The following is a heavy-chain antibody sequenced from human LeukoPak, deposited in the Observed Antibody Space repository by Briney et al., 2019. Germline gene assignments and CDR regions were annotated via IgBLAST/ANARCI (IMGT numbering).Heavy chain of an antibody. J-gene: IGHJ4*02. CDR1: GGSISSFY. V-gene: IGHV4-4*09. Sequence: PSETLSLTCTVSGGSISSFYWSWIRQPPGKGLEWIGYIYTSGSTNYYPSLKSRVTISVDTSKNQFSLKLSSVTAADTAVYYCARLSTEYSSSSAFDYWGQGTLVTVSS. CDR2: IYTSGST. CDR3: ARLSTEYSSSSAFDY. D-gene: IGHD6-6*01.